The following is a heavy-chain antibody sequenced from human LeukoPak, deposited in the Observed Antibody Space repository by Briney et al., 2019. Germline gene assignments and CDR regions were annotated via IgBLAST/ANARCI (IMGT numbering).Heavy chain of an antibody. J-gene: IGHJ5*02. V-gene: IGHV3-74*01. CDR3: AKSNWFDP. CDR2: IHPDGSTA. CDR1: GFTFSSYW. Sequence: GGSLRLSCEASGFTFSSYWMHWVRQAPGKGLVWVSHIHPDGSTATYADSVKGRFTISRDNAKNTLYLHMSNLRVEDTAVYYCAKSNWFDPWGQGTLVTVSS.